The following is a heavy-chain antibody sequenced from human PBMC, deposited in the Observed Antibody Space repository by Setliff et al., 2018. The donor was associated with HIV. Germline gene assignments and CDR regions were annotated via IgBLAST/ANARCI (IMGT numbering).Heavy chain of an antibody. D-gene: IGHD3-3*01. CDR3: ATKSRFWSGPMGYVHYMDV. CDR1: GGSFSSQY. V-gene: IGHV4-34*01. J-gene: IGHJ6*03. CDR2: INHSGSS. Sequence: KTSETLSLTCAVYGGSFSSQYWTWIRQTPGKGLEWIGEINHSGSSNYNPSLKSRVTISVDTAKNQFSLKVNSVSAADTAVYYCATKSRFWSGPMGYVHYMDVWGEGTTVTVSS.